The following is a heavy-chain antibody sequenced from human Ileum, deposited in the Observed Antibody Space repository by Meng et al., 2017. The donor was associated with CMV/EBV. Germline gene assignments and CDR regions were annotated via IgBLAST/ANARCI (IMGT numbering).Heavy chain of an antibody. D-gene: IGHD5-18*01. Sequence: SCEAAGFRFRHHYMSGFRQAPGEGPQWVAYISSSGDSIFYADSVKGRFTISRDNAKSSLYLQMNSLRAEDTAVYYCARGGYTYGYGHWGQGTLVTVSS. J-gene: IGHJ4*02. CDR2: ISSSGDSI. V-gene: IGHV3-11*01. CDR3: ARGGYTYGYGH. CDR1: GFRFRHHY.